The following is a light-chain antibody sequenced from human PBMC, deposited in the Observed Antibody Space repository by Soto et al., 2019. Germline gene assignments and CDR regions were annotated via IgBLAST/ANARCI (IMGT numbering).Light chain of an antibody. Sequence: EIVLTQSPSTLSLSPGERATLSCRASQSVSSYLAWYQQKPGQAPRLLIYGASSRATGIPDRFSGSGSATDFTLTISRLEPEDFAVYYCQKYNDWPQTFGQGTKVDIK. V-gene: IGKV3-11*01. J-gene: IGKJ1*01. CDR1: QSVSSY. CDR2: GAS. CDR3: QKYNDWPQT.